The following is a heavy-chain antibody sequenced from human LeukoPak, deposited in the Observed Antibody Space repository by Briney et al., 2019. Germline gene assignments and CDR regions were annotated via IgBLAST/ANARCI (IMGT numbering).Heavy chain of an antibody. Sequence: SETLSLTCTVSGGSISSYYWSWIRQPPGKGLEWTGYIYYSGSTNYNPSLKSRVTISVDTSKNQFSLKLSSVTAADTAVYYCARAEGTRDGYNPFDYWGQGTLVTVSS. CDR3: ARAEGTRDGYNPFDY. J-gene: IGHJ4*02. CDR2: IYYSGST. D-gene: IGHD5-24*01. CDR1: GGSISSYY. V-gene: IGHV4-59*01.